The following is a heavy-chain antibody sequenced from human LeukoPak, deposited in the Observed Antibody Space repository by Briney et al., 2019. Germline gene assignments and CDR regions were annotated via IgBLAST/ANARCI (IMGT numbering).Heavy chain of an antibody. CDR3: AKGAQADRYYYYYYGMDV. CDR2: ISGSGGST. J-gene: IGHJ6*02. CDR1: GFTFSSYA. V-gene: IGHV3-23*01. Sequence: GASLRLSCAASGFTFSSYAMSWVRQAPGKGLEWVSAISGSGGSTYYADSVKGRFTISRDNSKSTLYLQMNSLRAEDTAVYYCAKGAQADRYYYYYYGMDVWGQGTTVTVSS. D-gene: IGHD1-14*01.